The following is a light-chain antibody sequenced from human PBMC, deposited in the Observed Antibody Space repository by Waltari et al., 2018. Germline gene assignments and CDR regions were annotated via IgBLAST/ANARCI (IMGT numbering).Light chain of an antibody. V-gene: IGKV3-20*01. J-gene: IGKJ1*01. CDR3: QQYGRSPRT. CDR2: GAS. Sequence: DIVLTQSPGTLSLSPGEGATLSCRANQSFYNDKIAWYQQRPGQAPRLLIYGASTRATGIPDRFSGSGSGTDFTLTISRLEPEDFAVYYCQQYGRSPRTFGQGTKVEVK. CDR1: QSFYNDK.